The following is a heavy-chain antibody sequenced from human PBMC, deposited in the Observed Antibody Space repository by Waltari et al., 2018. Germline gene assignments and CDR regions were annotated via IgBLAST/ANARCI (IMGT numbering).Heavy chain of an antibody. Sequence: QVHLVESGGGVVQPGRSLRLSCAASGFTFSSYGMHWVRQAPGKGLEWVAFISYDGSNKFYADSVKGRFTISRDNSKNTLYLQMNSPRNEDTAVYHCATSLKYCSGGSCYSENGYFQHWGQGTLVTVSS. CDR3: ATSLKYCSGGSCYSENGYFQH. D-gene: IGHD2-15*01. J-gene: IGHJ1*01. CDR2: ISYDGSNK. V-gene: IGHV3-30*03. CDR1: GFTFSSYG.